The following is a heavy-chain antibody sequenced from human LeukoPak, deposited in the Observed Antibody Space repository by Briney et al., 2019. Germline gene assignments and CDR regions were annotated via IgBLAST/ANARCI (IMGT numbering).Heavy chain of an antibody. J-gene: IGHJ4*02. V-gene: IGHV4-39*02. CDR1: GGSISSSSYY. D-gene: IGHD6-19*01. CDR2: IYYSGST. Sequence: SETLSLTCTVSGGSISSSSYYWGWIRQPPGKGLEWIGSIYYSGSTYYNPSLKSRVTISVDTSKNQFSLKLSSVTAADTAVYYCARDPSGWYYFDYWGQGTLVTVSS. CDR3: ARDPSGWYYFDY.